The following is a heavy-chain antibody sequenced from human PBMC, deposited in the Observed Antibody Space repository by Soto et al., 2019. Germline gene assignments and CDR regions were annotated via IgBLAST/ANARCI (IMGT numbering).Heavy chain of an antibody. J-gene: IGHJ3*02. CDR2: INPNSGGT. CDR1: GYTFTGYY. Sequence: ASVKVSCKASGYTFTGYYMHWVRQAPGQGLEWMGWINPNSGGTNYAQKFQGRVTMTRDTSISTAYMELSRLRSEDTAVYYCARDTIPRITMIVVAPGAFDIWGQGTMVTVSS. D-gene: IGHD3-22*01. V-gene: IGHV1-2*02. CDR3: ARDTIPRITMIVVAPGAFDI.